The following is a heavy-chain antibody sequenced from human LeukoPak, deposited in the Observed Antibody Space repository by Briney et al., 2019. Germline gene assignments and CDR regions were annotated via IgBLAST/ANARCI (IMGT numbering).Heavy chain of an antibody. D-gene: IGHD3-10*01. V-gene: IGHV3-30*18. CDR2: ISYDGSNK. CDR3: AKESSWFGDYYYGMDV. J-gene: IGHJ6*02. CDR1: GFTFSSYG. Sequence: GGSLRLSCAASGFTFSSYGMHWVRQAPGKGLEWVAVISYDGSNKYYADSVKGRFTISRDNSKNTLYLQMNSLRAEDTAVYYCAKESSWFGDYYYGMDVWGQGTTVTVSS.